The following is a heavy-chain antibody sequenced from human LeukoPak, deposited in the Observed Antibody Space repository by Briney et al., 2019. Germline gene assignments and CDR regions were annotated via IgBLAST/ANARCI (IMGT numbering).Heavy chain of an antibody. J-gene: IGHJ4*02. Sequence: PSETLSLTCTVSGGSISSGDYYWSWIRQPPGKGLEWIGYIYYSGSTYYNPSLKSRVTISVDTSKNQFSLKLSSVTAADTAVDYCARESSGGSQPRFYYFDYWGQGTLVTVSS. V-gene: IGHV4-30-4*01. CDR3: ARESSGGSQPRFYYFDY. D-gene: IGHD2-15*01. CDR1: GGSISSGDYY. CDR2: IYYSGST.